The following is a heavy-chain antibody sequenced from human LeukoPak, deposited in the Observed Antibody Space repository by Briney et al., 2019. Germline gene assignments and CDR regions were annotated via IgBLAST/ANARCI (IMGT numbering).Heavy chain of an antibody. Sequence: PSETLSLTCTVSGGSISSYYWSWIRQPPGKGLEWIGYIYYSGSTNYNPSLKSRVTISVDTSKNQFSLKLSSVTAADTAVYYCARGVAVAAELRSFDRWGQGTLVTVSS. D-gene: IGHD6-19*01. CDR3: ARGVAVAAELRSFDR. CDR1: GGSISSYY. J-gene: IGHJ5*02. V-gene: IGHV4-59*01. CDR2: IYYSGST.